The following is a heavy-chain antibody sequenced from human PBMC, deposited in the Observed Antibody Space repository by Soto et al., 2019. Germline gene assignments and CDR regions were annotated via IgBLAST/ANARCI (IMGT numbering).Heavy chain of an antibody. CDR3: ATSNYGERD. V-gene: IGHV3-23*01. J-gene: IGHJ4*02. Sequence: ELQVLESGGGLVQPGGSLRLTCAASGFTLSEYGTSWVRQAPGKGLEWVSFVSGSGDGTYYPDSVKGRFTISRDSSKNTVCLQMNSLRAEDTAVYYCATSNYGERDWGQGTLVTVSS. D-gene: IGHD3-10*01. CDR1: GFTLSEYG. CDR2: VSGSGDGT.